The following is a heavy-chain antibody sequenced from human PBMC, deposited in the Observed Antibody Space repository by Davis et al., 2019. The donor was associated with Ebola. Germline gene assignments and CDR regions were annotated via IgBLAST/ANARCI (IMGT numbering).Heavy chain of an antibody. V-gene: IGHV1-2*04. Sequence: ASVKVSCKASGYTFTSYGISWVRQAPGQGLEWMGWINPNSGGTNYAQKFQGWVTMTRDTSISTAYMELSSLRSEDTAVYYCARVAARPYYYYYYGMDVWGQGTTVTVSS. CDR1: GYTFTSYG. CDR2: INPNSGGT. CDR3: ARVAARPYYYYYYGMDV. D-gene: IGHD6-6*01. J-gene: IGHJ6*02.